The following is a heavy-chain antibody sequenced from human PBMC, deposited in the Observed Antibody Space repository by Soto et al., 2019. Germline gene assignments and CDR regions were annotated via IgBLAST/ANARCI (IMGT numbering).Heavy chain of an antibody. CDR1: GYTFTSYD. Sequence: ASVKVSCKASGYTFTSYDINWVRQATGQGLEWMGWMNPNSGNTGYAQKFQGRVTMTRNTSISTAYMELSSLRSEDTAVYYCARGGGITILGVVILGPLDYYYYYMDVWGKGTTVTVSS. J-gene: IGHJ6*03. CDR3: ARGGGITILGVVILGPLDYYYYYMDV. D-gene: IGHD3-3*01. V-gene: IGHV1-8*01. CDR2: MNPNSGNT.